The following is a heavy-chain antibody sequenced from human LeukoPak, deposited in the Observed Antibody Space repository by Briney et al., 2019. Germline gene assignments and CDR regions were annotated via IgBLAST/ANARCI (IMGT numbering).Heavy chain of an antibody. D-gene: IGHD6-19*01. CDR2: ITSSGSTM. V-gene: IGHV3-11*01. CDR1: RFTFSGYY. CDR3: ARFGGSGWSLDY. J-gene: IGHJ4*02. Sequence: PGGSLRLSCAASRFTFSGYYMGWIRQAPGKGLEWVSHITSSGSTMNYADSVKGRFTISRDNAKSSLYLQMNSLRAEDTAVYYCARFGGSGWSLDYWGQGTLVTVSS.